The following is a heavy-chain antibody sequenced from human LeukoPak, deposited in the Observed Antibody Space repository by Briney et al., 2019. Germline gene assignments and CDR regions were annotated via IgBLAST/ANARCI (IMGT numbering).Heavy chain of an antibody. V-gene: IGHV3-48*04. D-gene: IGHD1-26*01. J-gene: IGHJ3*02. Sequence: GGSLRLSCGASGFTFSSYGMRWVRQSPGKGLEWVSYISSSANTKNYADSVKGRSTTSRDNAKNSLYLKMNSLRAQDTAVYYCARNSGRYYYAFDIWGQGTMVTVSS. CDR2: ISSSANTK. CDR1: GFTFSSYG. CDR3: ARNSGRYYYAFDI.